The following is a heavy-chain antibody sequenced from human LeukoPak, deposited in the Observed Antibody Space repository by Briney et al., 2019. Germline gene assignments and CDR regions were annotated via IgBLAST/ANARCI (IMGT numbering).Heavy chain of an antibody. CDR1: GFTVGSNE. J-gene: IGHJ6*02. CDR3: ARGGVAGNYYGLDV. CDR2: IYSGGNT. D-gene: IGHD2-8*02. Sequence: GGSLSPSCAPPGFTVGSNERPWVRQAPGKGLEWVSVIYSGGNTYYADSVRGRFTTSRHNSMNTLYLQMNSLRAEDTAVYYCARGGVAGNYYGLDVWGQGTTVTVSS. V-gene: IGHV3-66*01.